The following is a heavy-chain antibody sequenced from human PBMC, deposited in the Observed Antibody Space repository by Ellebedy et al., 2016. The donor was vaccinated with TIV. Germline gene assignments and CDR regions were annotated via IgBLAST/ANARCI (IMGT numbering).Heavy chain of an antibody. D-gene: IGHD3-16*02. CDR2: ISAYNGNT. J-gene: IGHJ4*02. CDR3: ARDQGDDYDWGSYLDY. V-gene: IGHV1-18*01. Sequence: AASVKVSCKASGYTFTSYGISWVRQAPGQGLEWMGWISAYNGNTNYAQKLQGRVTMTTDTSTSTAYMELRSLRSDDTAVYYCARDQGDDYDWGSYLDYWGQGTLVTVSS. CDR1: GYTFTSYG.